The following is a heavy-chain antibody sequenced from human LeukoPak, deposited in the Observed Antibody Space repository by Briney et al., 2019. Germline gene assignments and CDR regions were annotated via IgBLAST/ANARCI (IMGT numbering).Heavy chain of an antibody. CDR3: ARKYRSSTSCYFDY. CDR1: GYSISSGNY. Sequence: SETLSLTCAVSGYSISSGNYWDWIRQPPGKGLEWIGSIYHSGSTYYSPSLKSRVTISVDTSKNQFSLKLSSVTAADTAVYYCARKYRSSTSCYFDYWGQGTLVTVSS. V-gene: IGHV4-38-2*01. D-gene: IGHD2-2*01. J-gene: IGHJ4*02. CDR2: IYHSGST.